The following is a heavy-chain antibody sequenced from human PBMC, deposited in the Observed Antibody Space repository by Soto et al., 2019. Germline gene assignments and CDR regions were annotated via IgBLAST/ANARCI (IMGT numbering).Heavy chain of an antibody. CDR1: GFTFSNAW. J-gene: IGHJ6*02. CDR3: TTGVTSRGMDV. V-gene: IGHV3-15*01. CDR2: IKTKTDGGTT. D-gene: IGHD2-21*02. Sequence: EVQLVESGGGLVKPGGSLRLSCAASGFTFSNAWMSWVRQAPGKGLEWVGRIKTKTDGGTTDYAAPVKGRFTISRDDSKNTLYLQMNSLKTEDTAVYYCTTGVTSRGMDVWGPGITVTVSS.